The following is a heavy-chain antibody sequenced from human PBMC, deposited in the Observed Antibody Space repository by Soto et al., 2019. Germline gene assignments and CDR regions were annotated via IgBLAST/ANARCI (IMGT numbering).Heavy chain of an antibody. CDR1: GGSISSYY. CDR3: ARDLSNYDFWSGPGPYFDY. CDR2: IYTSGST. J-gene: IGHJ4*02. Sequence: PSETLSLTCTVSGGSISSYYWSWIRQPAGKGLEWIGRIYTSGSTNYNPSLKSRVTMSVDTSKNQFSLKLSSVTAADTAVYYCARDLSNYDFWSGPGPYFDYWGQGTLVTVSS. D-gene: IGHD3-3*01. V-gene: IGHV4-4*07.